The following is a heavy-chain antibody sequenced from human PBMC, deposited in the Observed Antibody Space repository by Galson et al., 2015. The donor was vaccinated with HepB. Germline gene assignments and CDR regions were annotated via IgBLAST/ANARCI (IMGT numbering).Heavy chain of an antibody. V-gene: IGHV3-48*03. CDR3: ARAARFESSGYYYFEQ. CDR1: GFTFSSFE. Sequence: SLRLSCAASGFTFSSFEMNWARQAPGKGLEWVSYISGSDNMIFYADSVKGRFTISRDNAKNSLYLQMNSLRAEDTAVYYCARAARFESSGYYYFEQWGQGTLVTVSS. J-gene: IGHJ4*02. CDR2: ISGSDNMI. D-gene: IGHD3-22*01.